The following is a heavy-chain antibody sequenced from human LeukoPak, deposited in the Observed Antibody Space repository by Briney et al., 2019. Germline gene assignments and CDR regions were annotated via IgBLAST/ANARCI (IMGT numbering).Heavy chain of an antibody. CDR1: GGSFSGYY. CDR3: ARVGVVVVPAAIDYYYYYMDV. V-gene: IGHV4-34*01. CDR2: INHSGST. Sequence: KPSETLSLTCAVYGGSFSGYYWSWIRQPPGKGLEWIGEINHSGSTNYNPSLKSRVTISVDTSKNQFSLKLSSVTAADTAVYYCARVGVVVVPAAIDYYYYYMDVWGKGTTVTVSS. D-gene: IGHD2-2*02. J-gene: IGHJ6*03.